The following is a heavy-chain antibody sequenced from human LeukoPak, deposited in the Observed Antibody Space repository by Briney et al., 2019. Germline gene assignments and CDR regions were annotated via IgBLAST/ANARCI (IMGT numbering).Heavy chain of an antibody. CDR1: GFTFDDYV. Sequence: PGGSLRLSCAASGFTFDDYVMNWLRQAPGKGLEWVSGINWNGGSTGYADSVKGRFTISRDNAKKSLYLQMNSPRGEDTALYYCARGSYDSVGYYYFDYWGREPWSPSPQ. J-gene: IGHJ4*02. V-gene: IGHV3-20*04. D-gene: IGHD3-22*01. CDR3: ARGSYDSVGYYYFDY. CDR2: INWNGGST.